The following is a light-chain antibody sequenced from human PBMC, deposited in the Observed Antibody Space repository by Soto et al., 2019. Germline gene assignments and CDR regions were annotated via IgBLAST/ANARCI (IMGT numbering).Light chain of an antibody. CDR2: DVS. V-gene: IGLV2-11*01. J-gene: IGLJ3*02. Sequence: QSVLTQPRSVSGSPGQSVTISCTGTSSDVGGYNYVSWYQQHPDKAPKLVIYDVSKRPSGVPDRFSGSKSGNTASLTISGLQAEDEADYYCCSYAGSYTWVFGGGTKLTVL. CDR3: CSYAGSYTWV. CDR1: SSDVGGYNY.